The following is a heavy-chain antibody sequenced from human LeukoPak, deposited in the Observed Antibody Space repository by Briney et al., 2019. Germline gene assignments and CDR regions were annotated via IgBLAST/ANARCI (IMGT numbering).Heavy chain of an antibody. Sequence: PGGSLRLSCAASGITLSSYWMSWVRQAPGKGLEWVANIKQDGSEKYYVDSVKGRFTISRDNAKNSLYLQMNSLRAEDTAVYYCAKDDFWSGYRTFDYWGQGTLVTVSS. D-gene: IGHD3-3*01. J-gene: IGHJ4*02. V-gene: IGHV3-7*03. CDR2: IKQDGSEK. CDR3: AKDDFWSGYRTFDY. CDR1: GITLSSYW.